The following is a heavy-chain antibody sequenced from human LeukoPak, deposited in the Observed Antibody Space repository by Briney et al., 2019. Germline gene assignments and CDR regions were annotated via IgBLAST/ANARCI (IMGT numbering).Heavy chain of an antibody. CDR3: ARTPGQSSAFDI. J-gene: IGHJ3*02. CDR1: GGTFSSYA. V-gene: IGHV1-69*06. Sequence: SVKVSCKASGGTFSSYAISWVRQAPGQGLEWMGGIIPIFGTANYAQKFQGRVTITADKSTSTAYMELRRLRSDDTAVYYCARTPGQSSAFDIWGQGTMVTVSS. CDR2: IIPIFGTA. D-gene: IGHD6-6*01.